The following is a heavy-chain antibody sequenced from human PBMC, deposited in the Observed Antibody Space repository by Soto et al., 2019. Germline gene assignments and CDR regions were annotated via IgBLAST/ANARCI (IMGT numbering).Heavy chain of an antibody. Sequence: AASVKVSCTASGYTFTSYGISWVRQAPGQGLEWMGIINPSGGSTSYAQKFQGRVTMTRDTSTSTVYMELSSLRSEDTAVYYCARDTIAVAGSDAFDIWGQGTMVTVSS. D-gene: IGHD6-19*01. J-gene: IGHJ3*02. V-gene: IGHV1-46*03. CDR3: ARDTIAVAGSDAFDI. CDR1: GYTFTSYG. CDR2: INPSGGST.